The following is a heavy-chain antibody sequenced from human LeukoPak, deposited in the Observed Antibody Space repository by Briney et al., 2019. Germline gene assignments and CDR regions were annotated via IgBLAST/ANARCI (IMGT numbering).Heavy chain of an antibody. Sequence: GGSLRLSCAASGFTFYDYSMHWVRQVPGKGLEWISLISWDGDSTYYADSVKGRFTISRDNSKNSLYLQMNSLRAEDTAVYYCAREAPGTPRTPGNYYGSGSYPAFFDYWGQGTLVTVSS. CDR1: GFTFYDYS. CDR3: AREAPGTPRTPGNYYGSGSYPAFFDY. D-gene: IGHD3-10*01. V-gene: IGHV3-43*01. J-gene: IGHJ4*02. CDR2: ISWDGDST.